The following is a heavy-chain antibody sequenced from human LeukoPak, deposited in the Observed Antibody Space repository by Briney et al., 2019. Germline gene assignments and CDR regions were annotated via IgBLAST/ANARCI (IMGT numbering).Heavy chain of an antibody. CDR3: AKCSGYSSGWYSDY. V-gene: IGHV3-30-3*02. CDR2: ISYDGSNK. J-gene: IGHJ4*02. CDR1: GFTFSSYA. D-gene: IGHD6-19*01. Sequence: GGSLRLSCAASGFTFSSYAMHWVRQAPGKGLEWVAVISYDGSNKYYADSVKGRFTISRDNSKNTLYLQMNSLRAEDTAVYYCAKCSGYSSGWYSDYWGQGTLVTVSS.